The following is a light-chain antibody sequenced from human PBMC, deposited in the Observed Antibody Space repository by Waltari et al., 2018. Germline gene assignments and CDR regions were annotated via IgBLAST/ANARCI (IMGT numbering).Light chain of an antibody. CDR1: SSDIGGNF. Sequence: QSLLTQPPSASGTPGQRVTISCSGSSSDIGGNFVYWYQQLPGPAPRLLLYKNNQRPSGVPDQFPAPKSGTSASLAISGLRSEDEADYYCASWHDSLSGPVFGTGTRVTVL. V-gene: IGLV1-47*01. CDR2: KNN. J-gene: IGLJ1*01. CDR3: ASWHDSLSGPV.